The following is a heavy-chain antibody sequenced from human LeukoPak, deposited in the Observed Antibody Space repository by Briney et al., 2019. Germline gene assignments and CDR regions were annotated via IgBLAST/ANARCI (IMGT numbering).Heavy chain of an antibody. D-gene: IGHD1-1*01. CDR2: IYSGGKT. V-gene: IGHV3-53*01. CDR3: ARDRVNWNDVGGLFDY. CDR1: GFTVSSNY. J-gene: IGHJ4*02. Sequence: GRSLRLSCAASGFTVSSNYMSWVRQAPGKGLEWVSLIYSGGKTSYADSVKGRFTISRDNSRNTLYLQMNSLSAEDTAVYYCARDRVNWNDVGGLFDYWGQGTLVTVSS.